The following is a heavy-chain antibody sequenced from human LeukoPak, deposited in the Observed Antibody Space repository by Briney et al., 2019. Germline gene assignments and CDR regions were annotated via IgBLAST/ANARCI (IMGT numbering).Heavy chain of an antibody. Sequence: GGSLRLSCAASGFTFSSYSMNWVRQAPGRGLEWVSSISSSSSYIYYADSVKGRFTISRDNAKNSLYLQMNSLRAEDTAVYYCARDSGGDLPDAFDIWGQGTMVTVSS. CDR3: ARDSGGDLPDAFDI. D-gene: IGHD3-10*01. V-gene: IGHV3-21*01. CDR2: ISSSSSYI. CDR1: GFTFSSYS. J-gene: IGHJ3*02.